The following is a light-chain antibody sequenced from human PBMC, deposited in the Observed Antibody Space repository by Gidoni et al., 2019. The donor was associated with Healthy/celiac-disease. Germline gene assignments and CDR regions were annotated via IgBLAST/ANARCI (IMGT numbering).Light chain of an antibody. J-gene: IGKJ2*01. CDR1: QGITTY. V-gene: IGKV1-39*01. CDR2: AAS. CDR3: QQSYSTPRT. Sequence: DIQLTQSPSSLSASVGDRVTITCRASQGITTYLNWYQQKPGKAPTVLIYAASSLQRGVPSRFSGSGSGTDFTLTISSLQPEDFATYYCQQSYSTPRTFGQGTKLEIK.